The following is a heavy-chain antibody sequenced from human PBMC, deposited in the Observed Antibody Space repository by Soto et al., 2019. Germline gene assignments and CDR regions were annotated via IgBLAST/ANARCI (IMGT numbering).Heavy chain of an antibody. CDR1: VGSISSGGYY. J-gene: IGHJ5*02. CDR2: IYYNGNT. CDR3: ARCSLVVIPVPGFDP. D-gene: IGHD2-15*01. Sequence: ALSLTCTVSVGSISSGGYYWSWILQHPGRGLEWIGYIYYNGNTYYNPSLKSRVTVSVDTSKNQFSLNVRSVTVADTAVYYCARCSLVVIPVPGFDPWGQGTLVTVPS. V-gene: IGHV4-31*03.